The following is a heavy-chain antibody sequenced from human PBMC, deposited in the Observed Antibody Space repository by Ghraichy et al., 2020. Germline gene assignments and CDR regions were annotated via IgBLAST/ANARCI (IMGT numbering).Heavy chain of an antibody. CDR2: ISGDGGST. V-gene: IGHV3-43*02. Sequence: GGSLRLSCAASGFTFDDYAMHWVRQAPGKGLEWVSLISGDGGSTYYADSVKGRFTISRDNSKNSLYLQMNSLRTEDTALYYCAKDFVYRAYYYGSGSYYSPPYWFDPWGQGTLVTVSS. J-gene: IGHJ5*02. CDR3: AKDFVYRAYYYGSGSYYSPPYWFDP. D-gene: IGHD3-10*01. CDR1: GFTFDDYA.